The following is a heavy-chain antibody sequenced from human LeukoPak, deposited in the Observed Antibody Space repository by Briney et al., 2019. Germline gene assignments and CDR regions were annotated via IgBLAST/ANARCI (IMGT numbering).Heavy chain of an antibody. Sequence: TGGSLRLSCTASGFTFSSYAMSWVRQAPGKGLEWVSAISGSGGSTYYADSVKGRFTISRDNSKNTLYLQMNSLRAEDTAVYYCAKGGQGAIFFDYWGQGTLVTVSS. D-gene: IGHD1-26*01. J-gene: IGHJ4*02. CDR1: GFTFSSYA. V-gene: IGHV3-23*01. CDR2: ISGSGGST. CDR3: AKGGQGAIFFDY.